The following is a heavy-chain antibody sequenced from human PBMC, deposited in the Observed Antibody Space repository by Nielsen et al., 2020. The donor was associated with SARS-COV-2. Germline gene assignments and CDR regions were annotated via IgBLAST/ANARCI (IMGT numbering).Heavy chain of an antibody. CDR3: AKSNVVRGIIGYYFEY. V-gene: IGHV3-33*06. CDR1: GFTFSGYG. D-gene: IGHD3-10*01. Sequence: GGSLRLSCAASGFTFSGYGMHWVRQAPGKGLEWVAVIWYDGSNKYHADSVKGRFTISRDNSKNTLFLQMNNLRAEDTAVYYCAKSNVVRGIIGYYFEYWGRGTAVNVSS. CDR2: IWYDGSNK. J-gene: IGHJ4*02.